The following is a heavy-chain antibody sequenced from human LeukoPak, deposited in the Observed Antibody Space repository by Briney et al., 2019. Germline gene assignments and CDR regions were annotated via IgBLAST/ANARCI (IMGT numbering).Heavy chain of an antibody. J-gene: IGHJ4*02. Sequence: PSETLSLTCTVSGGSISSSSYYWGWIRQPPGKGLEWIGSIYYSGSTYYNPSLKSRVTISVDTSKNQFSLKLSSVTAADTAVYYCACSGLVDYWGQGTLVTVSS. CDR3: ACSGLVDY. V-gene: IGHV4-39*07. CDR1: GGSISSSSYY. CDR2: IYYSGST. D-gene: IGHD3-10*02.